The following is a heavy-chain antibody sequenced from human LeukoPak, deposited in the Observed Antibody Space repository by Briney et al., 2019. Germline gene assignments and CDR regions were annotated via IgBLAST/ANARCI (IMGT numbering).Heavy chain of an antibody. J-gene: IGHJ4*02. Sequence: PGGSLRLSCAASGITFSTYAMSWVRQAPGKGLEWVSYISSSAGTTYYADSVKGRFTISRDNAKNSLYLQMNSLRAEDTAVYFCARQQQQLWYDWGQGTLVTVSS. CDR2: ISSSAGTT. CDR1: GITFSTYA. D-gene: IGHD5-18*01. V-gene: IGHV3-48*03. CDR3: ARQQQQLWYD.